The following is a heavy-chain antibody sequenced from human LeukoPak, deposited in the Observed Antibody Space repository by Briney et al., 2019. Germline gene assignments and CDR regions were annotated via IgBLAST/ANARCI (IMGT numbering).Heavy chain of an antibody. CDR2: INPNSGGT. CDR1: GYTFTGYY. Sequence: ASVKVSCKASGYTFTGYYMHWVRQAPGQGLEWMGWINPNSGGTNYAQKFQGRVTMTRDTSISTAYMELSRLRSDDTAVYYCARIREKVYYYDSSGYYIFDYWGQGTLVTVSS. D-gene: IGHD3-22*01. J-gene: IGHJ4*02. CDR3: ARIREKVYYYDSSGYYIFDY. V-gene: IGHV1-2*02.